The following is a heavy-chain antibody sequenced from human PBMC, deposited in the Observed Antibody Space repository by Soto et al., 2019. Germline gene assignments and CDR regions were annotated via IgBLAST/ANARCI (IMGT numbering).Heavy chain of an antibody. CDR3: ARGVGVADYYYYYYMDV. CDR1: GDSVSSNSAA. J-gene: IGHJ6*03. V-gene: IGHV6-1*01. Sequence: KQSQTLSLTCAISGDSVSSNSAAWNWIRQSPSRGLEWLGRTYYRSKWYNDYAVSVKSRITINPDTSKNQFSLQLNSVTPEDTAVYYCARGVGVADYYYYYYMDVWGKGTTVTVSS. CDR2: TYYRSKWYN. D-gene: IGHD6-19*01.